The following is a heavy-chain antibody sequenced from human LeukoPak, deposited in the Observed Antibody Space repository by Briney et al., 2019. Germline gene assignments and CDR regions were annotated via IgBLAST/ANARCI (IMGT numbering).Heavy chain of an antibody. J-gene: IGHJ4*02. CDR2: ISGSGGST. Sequence: GGSLRLSCAASGFTFSTHAMSWVRQAPGKGLEWVSAISGSGGSTYYADSVKGRFTISRDNSKNTLYLQMNSLRAEDTAVYYCAKYRDSSNTFDYWGQGTLVTVSS. V-gene: IGHV3-23*01. CDR3: AKYRDSSNTFDY. D-gene: IGHD6-13*01. CDR1: GFTFSTHA.